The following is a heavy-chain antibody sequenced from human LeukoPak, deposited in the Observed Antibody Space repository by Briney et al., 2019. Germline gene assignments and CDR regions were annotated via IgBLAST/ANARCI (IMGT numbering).Heavy chain of an antibody. J-gene: IGHJ4*02. CDR1: GFSLRTSGVG. CDR2: IYWNDDY. Sequence: GSGPTLVKPTQTLTLTCTFSGFSLRTSGVGVGWIRQPPGRALEWLALIYWNDDYRYSPSLKSRLTITKDTSKNQVVLTMTNMDPVDTATYYCARVLGPLRGDYWGRGTLVTVSS. CDR3: ARVLGPLRGDY. D-gene: IGHD3-10*01. V-gene: IGHV2-5*01.